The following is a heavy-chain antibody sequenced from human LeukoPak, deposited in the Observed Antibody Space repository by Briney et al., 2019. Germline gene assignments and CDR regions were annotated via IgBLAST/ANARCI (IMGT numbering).Heavy chain of an antibody. J-gene: IGHJ4*02. CDR2: IYTGDSET. CDR3: ARQGNYFDY. D-gene: IGHD6-13*01. CDR1: GYSFTTYW. V-gene: IGHV5-51*01. Sequence: GESLKISCKGSGYSFTTYWIGWVRQMPGKGLEWMGMIYTGDSETRYSPSFQGQVTISADKSITTAYLQWSSLKASDTAIYYCARQGNYFDYWGQRTPVTVSS.